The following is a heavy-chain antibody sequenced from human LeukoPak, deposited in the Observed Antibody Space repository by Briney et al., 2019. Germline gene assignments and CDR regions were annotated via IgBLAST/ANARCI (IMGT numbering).Heavy chain of an antibody. CDR3: ARVPMVRGVTHYYYMDV. D-gene: IGHD3-10*01. Sequence: ASVKVSCKASGYTFTSYYMHWVRQAPGQGLEWMGIINPSGGSTSYAQKFQGRVTMTRDMSTSTVYMELSSLRSEDTVVYYCARVPMVRGVTHYYYMDVWGKGTTVTASS. V-gene: IGHV1-46*01. CDR2: INPSGGST. J-gene: IGHJ6*03. CDR1: GYTFTSYY.